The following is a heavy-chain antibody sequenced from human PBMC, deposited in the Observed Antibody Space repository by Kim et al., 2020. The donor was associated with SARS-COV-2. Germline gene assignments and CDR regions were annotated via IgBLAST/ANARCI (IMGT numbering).Heavy chain of an antibody. CDR1: GFTISRNY. CDR2: ISSGGST. V-gene: IGHV3-53*01. Sequence: SLRLSCVASGFTISRNYINWVRQAPGAGLEWVSVISSGGSTIYADSVKGRFTVSRDISKSTVFLQMNSLRSDDPAVYSCARSGGFSYSAMDVWGQGTT. D-gene: IGHD5-12*01. J-gene: IGHJ6*02. CDR3: ARSGGFSYSAMDV.